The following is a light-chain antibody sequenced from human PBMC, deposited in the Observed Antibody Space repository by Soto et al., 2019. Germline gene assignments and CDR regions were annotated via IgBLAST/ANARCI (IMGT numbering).Light chain of an antibody. CDR2: EGS. CDR3: CSYAVGSTLV. Sequence: QSVLTQPASVSGSPGQSITISCTGTSSDVGSYNLGSWHQQHPGKAPKLMIYEGSKRPSGVSHRFSGSKSGNTASLTISGLQAEDEADYYCCSYAVGSTLVFGGGTKLTVL. J-gene: IGLJ2*01. V-gene: IGLV2-23*01. CDR1: SSDVGSYNL.